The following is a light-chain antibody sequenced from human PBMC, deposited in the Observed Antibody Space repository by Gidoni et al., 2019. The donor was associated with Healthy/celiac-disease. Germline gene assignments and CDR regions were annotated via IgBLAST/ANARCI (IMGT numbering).Light chain of an antibody. J-gene: IGKJ4*01. Sequence: DIVMTLSPATLSVSPGERATRSCRASQSVSSNLAWYQQKPGQAPRLLIYGASTRATGIPARFSGSGSGTEFTLTISSLQSEDFAVYYCQQYNNWPPLTFGGGTKVEIK. CDR1: QSVSSN. CDR3: QQYNNWPPLT. V-gene: IGKV3-15*01. CDR2: GAS.